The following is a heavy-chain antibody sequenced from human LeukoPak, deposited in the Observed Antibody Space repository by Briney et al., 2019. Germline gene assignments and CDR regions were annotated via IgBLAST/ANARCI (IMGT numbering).Heavy chain of an antibody. J-gene: IGHJ4*02. CDR3: ARRITGITD. D-gene: IGHD1-7*01. V-gene: IGHV3-21*01. CDR2: ISSSSSYI. Sequence: GGSLRLSCAASGFTFSSYSMNWVRQAPGKGREWVSSISSSSSYIYYADSVKGRFTISRDNAKNSLYLQMNGLRAEDTAVYYCARRITGITDWGQGTLVTVSS. CDR1: GFTFSSYS.